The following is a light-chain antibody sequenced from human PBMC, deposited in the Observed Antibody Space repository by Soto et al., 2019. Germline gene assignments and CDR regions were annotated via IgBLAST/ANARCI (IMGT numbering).Light chain of an antibody. J-gene: IGKJ1*01. Sequence: EIVLTQSPGTLSLSPGERATLSCRASQSVTNDYVAWYQQRPGQAPRLIYDASGRATGIPDRFSGSGSGTDFTLTISRLEPEDFAVYYCHQYGTSLRTFGQGTRVEIK. V-gene: IGKV3-20*01. CDR2: DAS. CDR1: QSVTNDY. CDR3: HQYGTSLRT.